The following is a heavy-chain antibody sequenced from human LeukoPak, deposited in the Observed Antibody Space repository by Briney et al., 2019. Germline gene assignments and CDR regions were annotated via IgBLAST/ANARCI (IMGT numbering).Heavy chain of an antibody. V-gene: IGHV4-39*01. CDR2: IYYSGST. CDR1: GGSISSSSYY. D-gene: IGHD3-22*01. CDR3: ARTYYYDSRLD. J-gene: IGHJ4*02. Sequence: SETLSLTCTVSGGSISSSSYYWGWIRQPPGKGLEWIGSIYYSGSTYYNPSLKSRVTISVDTSKNQFSLKLSSVTAADTAVYYCARTYYYDSRLDWGQGTLVTVSS.